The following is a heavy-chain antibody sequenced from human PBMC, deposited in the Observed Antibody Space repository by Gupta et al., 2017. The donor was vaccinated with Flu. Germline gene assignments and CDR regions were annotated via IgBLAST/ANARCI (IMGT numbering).Heavy chain of an antibody. Sequence: QVQLVESGGGVVQPGRSLRLSCAASGFTFSSYGLHWVRQAPGKGLEWVAVISYDGSNKYYADSVKGRFTISRDNSKNTLYLQMNSLRAEDTAVYYCAKAAMVRGVIIEYWYFDLWGRGTLVTVSS. D-gene: IGHD3-10*01. CDR3: AKAAMVRGVIIEYWYFDL. CDR1: GFTFSSYG. V-gene: IGHV3-30*18. CDR2: ISYDGSNK. J-gene: IGHJ2*01.